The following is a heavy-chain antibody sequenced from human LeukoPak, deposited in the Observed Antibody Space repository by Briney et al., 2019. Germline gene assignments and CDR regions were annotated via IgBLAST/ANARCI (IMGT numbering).Heavy chain of an antibody. Sequence: PGGSLRLSCAASGFTFSSYSMNWVRQAPGKGLEWASSISSSSNYIYYADSVKGRFTLSRDNAKNSLYLQMNSLRAEDTAVYYCASGYCSGTSCSSYYYYYMDVWGKGTTVTVSS. J-gene: IGHJ6*03. CDR1: GFTFSSYS. V-gene: IGHV3-21*01. CDR2: ISSSSNYI. CDR3: ASGYCSGTSCSSYYYYYMDV. D-gene: IGHD2-2*01.